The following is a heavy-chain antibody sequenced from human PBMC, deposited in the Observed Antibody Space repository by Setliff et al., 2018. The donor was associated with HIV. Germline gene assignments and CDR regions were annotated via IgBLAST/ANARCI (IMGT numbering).Heavy chain of an antibody. D-gene: IGHD3-22*01. Sequence: GGSLRLSCAASGFTFSNYGMHWVRQAPGKGLEWVSSISSRSSTIYYADSVKGRFTISRDNSKNTVYLQMNSLRAEDTAEYYCAKELAASGLGYFDSWGRGILVTVSS. CDR3: AKELAASGLGYFDS. CDR1: GFTFSNYG. V-gene: IGHV3-48*01. CDR2: ISSRSSTI. J-gene: IGHJ4*02.